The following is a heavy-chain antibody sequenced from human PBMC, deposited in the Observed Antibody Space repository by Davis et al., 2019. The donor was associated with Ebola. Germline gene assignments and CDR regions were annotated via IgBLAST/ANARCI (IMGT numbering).Heavy chain of an antibody. CDR3: ARDTGYGWLQLNY. CDR1: GFTFSDYY. V-gene: IGHV3-11*01. J-gene: IGHJ4*02. Sequence: PGGSLRLSCAASGFTFSDYYMNWIRQAPGKGLEWVSYISNSGSTIYYADSVKGRFTISRDNAKNSLYLQMNSLRAEDTAVYYCARDTGYGWLQLNYWGQGTLVTVSS. CDR2: ISNSGSTI. D-gene: IGHD5-24*01.